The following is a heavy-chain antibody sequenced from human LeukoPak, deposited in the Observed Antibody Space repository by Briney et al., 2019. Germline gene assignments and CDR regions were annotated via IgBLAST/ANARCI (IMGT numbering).Heavy chain of an antibody. J-gene: IGHJ6*04. V-gene: IGHV4-59*01. D-gene: IGHD3-9*01. Sequence: SETLSLTCTGSGDSISSYYWSWIRQPPGKGLEWIGYIYYGGSTNYNPSLKSRVTISVDTSKNQFSLKLSSVTAADTAVYYCARVQSHYDILTGYYGDGMDVWGKGTTVTVSS. CDR1: GDSISSYY. CDR2: IYYGGST. CDR3: ARVQSHYDILTGYYGDGMDV.